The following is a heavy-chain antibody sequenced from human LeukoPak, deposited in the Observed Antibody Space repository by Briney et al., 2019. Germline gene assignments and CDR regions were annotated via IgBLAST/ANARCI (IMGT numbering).Heavy chain of an antibody. J-gene: IGHJ4*02. CDR3: ARHPCTSSCRGGFDY. V-gene: IGHV4-59*01. Sequence: SETLSLTRTVSGGSISNYYWSWIRQPPGKGLEWIGYIYYSGNTNYNPSLKSRVTISVDTSNNQFSLKLSSVTAADTAVYYCARHPCTSSCRGGFDYWGQGTLVTVSS. CDR1: GGSISNYY. CDR2: IYYSGNT. D-gene: IGHD2-2*01.